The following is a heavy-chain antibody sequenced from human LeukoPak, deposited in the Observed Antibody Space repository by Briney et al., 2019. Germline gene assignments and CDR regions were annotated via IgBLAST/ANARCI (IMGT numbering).Heavy chain of an antibody. CDR1: GGSISSGGYY. CDR3: ASSVLRYFDWYVPDAFDI. D-gene: IGHD3-9*01. Sequence: PSQTLSLTCTVSGGSISSGGYYWSWLRQHPGKGLEWIVYIYYSGSTYSNPSLKSRVTISVDTSKNQFSLKLSSVTSADTAVYYCASSVLRYFDWYVPDAFDIWGQGTMVTVSS. J-gene: IGHJ3*02. V-gene: IGHV4-31*03. CDR2: IYYSGST.